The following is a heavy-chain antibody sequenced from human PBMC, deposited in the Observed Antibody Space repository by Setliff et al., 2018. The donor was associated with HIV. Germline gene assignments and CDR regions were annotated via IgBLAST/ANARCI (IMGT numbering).Heavy chain of an antibody. Sequence: GGSLRLSCVASGFTISSDWMHWVRLVPGKGLGWVSRVHSDGFKTNHADSVRGRFTISRDNAKNTIFLQMNSLRVEDTAMYFCARDLSGTYTKDDDALDIWGQGTMVTVSS. V-gene: IGHV3-74*01. D-gene: IGHD1-26*01. CDR2: VHSDGFKT. CDR1: GFTISSDW. CDR3: ARDLSGTYTKDDDALDI. J-gene: IGHJ3*02.